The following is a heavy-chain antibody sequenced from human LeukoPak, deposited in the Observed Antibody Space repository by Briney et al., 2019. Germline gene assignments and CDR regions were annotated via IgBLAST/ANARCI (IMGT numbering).Heavy chain of an antibody. CDR2: INHSGST. D-gene: IGHD3-22*01. J-gene: IGHJ3*02. CDR3: ARGPYSYDSSGAFDI. CDR1: GGSISSSNW. V-gene: IGHV4-4*02. Sequence: SGTLSLTCAVSGGSISSSNWWSWVRQPPGKGLEWIGEINHSGSTYYNPSLKSRVTTSKNQFSLKLSSVTAADTAVYFCARGPYSYDSSGAFDIWGQGTMVTVSS.